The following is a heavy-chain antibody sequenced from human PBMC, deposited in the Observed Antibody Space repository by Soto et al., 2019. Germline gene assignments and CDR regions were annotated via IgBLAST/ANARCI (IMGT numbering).Heavy chain of an antibody. CDR1: GGSISSYY. J-gene: IGHJ6*02. CDR3: ARSTNRRNYYYYGMDV. V-gene: IGHV4-59*01. CDR2: IYYSGST. Sequence: SETLSLTCTVSGGSISSYYWSWIRQPPGKGLEWIGYIYYSGSTNYNPSLKSRVTISVDTSKNQFSLKLSSVTAADTAVYYCARSTNRRNYYYYGMDVWGQGTTVTVSS. D-gene: IGHD2-8*01.